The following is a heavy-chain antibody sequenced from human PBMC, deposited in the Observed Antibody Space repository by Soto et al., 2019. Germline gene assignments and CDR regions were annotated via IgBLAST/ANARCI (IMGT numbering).Heavy chain of an antibody. V-gene: IGHV4-4*07. D-gene: IGHD4-17*01. J-gene: IGHJ2*01. Sequence: QVQLQESGPGLVKPSETLSLTCTVSGGSISSYYWSWIRQPAGKGLEWIGRIYTSGSTNYNPSLKSRVTMSVDTSKNQFSLKLSSVTAADTAVYYCAKVGYGGEGAVYWYFDLWGRGTLVTVSS. CDR1: GGSISSYY. CDR3: AKVGYGGEGAVYWYFDL. CDR2: IYTSGST.